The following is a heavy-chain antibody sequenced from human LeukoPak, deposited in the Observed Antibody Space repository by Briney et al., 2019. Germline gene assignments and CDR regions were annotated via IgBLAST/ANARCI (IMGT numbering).Heavy chain of an antibody. CDR1: GFTFSGSA. J-gene: IGHJ4*02. Sequence: GGSLTLSCAASGFTFSGSAMHWVRQASGKGLEWVGRIRSKANSYATAYAASVKGRFTISRDDSKNTAYLQMNSLKTEDTAVYYCTRHGGILTGFESTDYWGQGTLVTVSS. CDR3: TRHGGILTGFESTDY. V-gene: IGHV3-73*01. CDR2: IRSKANSYAT. D-gene: IGHD3-9*01.